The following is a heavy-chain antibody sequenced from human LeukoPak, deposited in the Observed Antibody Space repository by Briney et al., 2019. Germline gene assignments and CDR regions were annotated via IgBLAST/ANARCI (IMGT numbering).Heavy chain of an antibody. CDR2: IYYTGNP. D-gene: IGHD2-15*01. Sequence: PSETLSLTCTVSGVSISNHYSSWIRQPPGKGLEWIGYIYYTGNPNYNPSLKSRVTISEDTSKNQVSLRLSSVTAADTAVYYCVRHSRVVAFDYWGQGNLVTVSS. CDR1: GVSISNHY. CDR3: VRHSRVVAFDY. J-gene: IGHJ4*02. V-gene: IGHV4-59*08.